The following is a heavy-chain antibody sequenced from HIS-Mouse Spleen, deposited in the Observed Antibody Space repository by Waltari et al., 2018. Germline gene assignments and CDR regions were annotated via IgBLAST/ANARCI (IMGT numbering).Heavy chain of an antibody. CDR1: GFTLCSYG. CDR3: AKDKHHAFDY. CDR2: ISYDGSNK. V-gene: IGHV3-30*18. Sequence: QVQLVASGGGVVQPGRCLRLVCAAAGFTLCSYGMHWVRQAPGKGLEWVAVISYDGSNKYYADSVKGRFTISRDNSKNTLYLQMNSLRAEDTAVYYCAKDKHHAFDYWGQGTLVTVSS. J-gene: IGHJ4*02.